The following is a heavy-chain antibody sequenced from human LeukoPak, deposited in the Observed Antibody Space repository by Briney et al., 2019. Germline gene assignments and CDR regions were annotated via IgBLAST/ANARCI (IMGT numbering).Heavy chain of an antibody. Sequence: SETLSLTCTVSGGSISSYYWSWIRQPPGKGLEWIGYIYYSGSTNYNPSLKSQVTISVDTSKNQFSLKLSSVTAADTAVYHCARHYDILTGYSSDAFDIWGQGTMVTVSS. D-gene: IGHD3-9*01. J-gene: IGHJ3*02. V-gene: IGHV4-59*01. CDR3: ARHYDILTGYSSDAFDI. CDR1: GGSISSYY. CDR2: IYYSGST.